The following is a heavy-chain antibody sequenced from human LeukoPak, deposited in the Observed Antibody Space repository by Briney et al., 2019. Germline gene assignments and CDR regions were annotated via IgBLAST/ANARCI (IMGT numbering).Heavy chain of an antibody. D-gene: IGHD6-19*01. V-gene: IGHV3-21*01. CDR1: GFTFSTYR. CDR3: ARGRYSSGLYDPIDS. Sequence: PGGSLRLSCAASGFTFSTYRFNWVRQAPGKGLEWVSSISSGSSYIYYADSVRGRFTISRDNAKNSLYLQMNSLRAEDTAVYYCARGRYSSGLYDPIDSWGQGTLVTVSS. CDR2: ISSGSSYI. J-gene: IGHJ4*02.